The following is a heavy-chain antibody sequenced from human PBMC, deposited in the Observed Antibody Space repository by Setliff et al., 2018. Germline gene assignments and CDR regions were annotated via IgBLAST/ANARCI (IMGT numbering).Heavy chain of an antibody. CDR2: ISAHSGNA. J-gene: IGHJ1*01. CDR1: GYTFTDYG. CDR3: ARNILIFGVLNTAEYFQY. Sequence: GASVKVSCKTSGYTFTDYGIAWVRQAPGQGLEWMGWISAHSGNAYYTPKFQGRVAMTTDTSTSTAYMDLRSLRSDDTAVYYCARNILIFGVLNTAEYFQYWGQGTLVTVSS. V-gene: IGHV1-18*01. D-gene: IGHD3-3*01.